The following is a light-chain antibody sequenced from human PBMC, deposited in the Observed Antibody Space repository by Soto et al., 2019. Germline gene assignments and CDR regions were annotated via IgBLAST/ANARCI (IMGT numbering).Light chain of an antibody. J-gene: IGKJ5*01. CDR1: QSLVDSEGDTY. CDR3: MQGTHWPPIT. CDR2: KVS. V-gene: IGKV2-30*01. Sequence: EVVMTQSPLSLPATLGQPASISCRSSQSLVDSEGDTYLNWFQQRPGQYPRRLIYKVSTRDSGVAHRFSGSGSGTDFTLKTSRVEAEDVGVYYCMQGTHWPPITFGQGTRVEIK.